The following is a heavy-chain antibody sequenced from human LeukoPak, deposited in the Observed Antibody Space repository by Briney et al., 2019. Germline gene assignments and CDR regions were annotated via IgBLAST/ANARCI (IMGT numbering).Heavy chain of an antibody. CDR3: ARASNYDYVWGSYRIDY. CDR1: GFTFSSYW. CDR2: INSDGSST. D-gene: IGHD3-16*02. Sequence: GGSLRLSCAASGFTFSSYWMHRVRQAPGKGLVWVSRINSDGSSTSYADSVKGRFTISRDNAKNTLYLQMNSLRAEDTAVYYCARASNYDYVWGSYRIDYWGQGTLVTVSS. V-gene: IGHV3-74*01. J-gene: IGHJ4*02.